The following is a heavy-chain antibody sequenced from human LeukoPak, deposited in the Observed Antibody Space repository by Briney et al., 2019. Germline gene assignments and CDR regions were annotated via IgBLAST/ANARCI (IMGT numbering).Heavy chain of an antibody. CDR1: GFTFSGSA. CDR3: TTNDAFDI. Sequence: GGSLRLSCAASGFTFSGSAMHWVRQASGQGLDWVGRIRSKANSYATAYAASVKGRFTISRDDSKNTAYLQMNSLKTEDTAMYYCTTNDAFDIWGQGTMVTVSS. V-gene: IGHV3-73*01. J-gene: IGHJ3*02. CDR2: IRSKANSYAT.